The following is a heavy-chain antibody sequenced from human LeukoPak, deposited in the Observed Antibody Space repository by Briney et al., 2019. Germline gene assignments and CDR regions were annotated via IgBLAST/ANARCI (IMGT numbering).Heavy chain of an antibody. J-gene: IGHJ4*02. D-gene: IGHD3-10*01. V-gene: IGHV3-23*01. CDR1: GFTFSNYA. CDR2: ISGSGGST. CDR3: AKDRAYGSGIPGY. Sequence: GGSLRLSCAASGFTFSNYAMSWVRQAPGKGLEWVSTISGSGGSTYYADSVKGRFTISRDNSKNTLYLQMNSLRAEDTAVYYCAKDRAYGSGIPGYWGQGTLVTVSS.